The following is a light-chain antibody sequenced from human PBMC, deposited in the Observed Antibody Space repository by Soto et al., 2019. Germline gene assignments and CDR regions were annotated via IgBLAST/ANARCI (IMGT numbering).Light chain of an antibody. Sequence: EIVLPHSPGTLSLSPGERATLSSRPSQSVSSSYLASYQQKPGQAPRMLIYGASSRATGIPDRFSGSGAGTDFSLTITSLQSEDFGVYFCQQYKDWPTTFGQGTKVDIK. J-gene: IGKJ1*01. CDR2: GAS. CDR3: QQYKDWPTT. V-gene: IGKV3-20*01. CDR1: QSVSSSY.